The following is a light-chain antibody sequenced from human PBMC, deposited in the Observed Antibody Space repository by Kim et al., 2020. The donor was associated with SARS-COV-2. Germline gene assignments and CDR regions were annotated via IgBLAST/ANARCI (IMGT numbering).Light chain of an antibody. CDR2: GKN. CDR3: NSRDSSGNHRDVV. Sequence: GQTVRIKCQGDSRRSYYASWYQQKPGQAPVLVIYGKNNRPSGFPDRFSRSSSGNTASLTITGAQAEDEADYYCNSRDSSGNHRDVVFGGGTQLTVL. V-gene: IGLV3-19*01. J-gene: IGLJ2*01. CDR1: SRRSYY.